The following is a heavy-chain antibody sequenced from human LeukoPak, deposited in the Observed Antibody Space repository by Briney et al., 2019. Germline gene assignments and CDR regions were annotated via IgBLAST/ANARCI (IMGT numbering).Heavy chain of an antibody. CDR1: GGSISSSSYY. Sequence: SETLSLTCTVSGGSISSSSYYWGWIRQPPGTGLEWIGSIYYSGSTYYNPSLKSRVTISVDTSKNQFSLKLSSVTAADTAVYYCHSSGYYSNAFDIWGQGTMVTVSS. CDR2: IYYSGST. CDR3: HSSGYYSNAFDI. D-gene: IGHD3-22*01. J-gene: IGHJ3*02. V-gene: IGHV4-39*07.